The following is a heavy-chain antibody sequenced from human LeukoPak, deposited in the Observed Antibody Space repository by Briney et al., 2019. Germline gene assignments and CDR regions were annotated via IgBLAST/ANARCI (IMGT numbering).Heavy chain of an antibody. Sequence: ASVNVSCKASGYKFTDDYMHGVRQAPGQGLEFMGCINPDSGFTNSAAKFKGGVTITSDTSISTAYLEVRSLTSDDTAVYYCAPTAEAYTSWWKVWGQGTLVTVSS. D-gene: IGHD3-16*01. V-gene: IGHV1-2*02. CDR3: APTAEAYTSWWKV. CDR1: GYKFTDDY. J-gene: IGHJ4*02. CDR2: INPDSGFT.